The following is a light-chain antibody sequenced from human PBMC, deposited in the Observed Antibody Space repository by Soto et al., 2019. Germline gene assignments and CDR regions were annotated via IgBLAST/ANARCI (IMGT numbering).Light chain of an antibody. J-gene: IGLJ1*01. V-gene: IGLV2-14*01. Sequence: QSVLTQPASVSASPGQSITISCTGTSSDVGGYNYVSWFQQHPGKAPKLMIYEVSNRPSGVSNRFSGSKSDNTASLTISGLQAEDEPDYYCSSYKSTNTPYVFGTGTKVTVL. CDR1: SSDVGGYNY. CDR3: SSYKSTNTPYV. CDR2: EVS.